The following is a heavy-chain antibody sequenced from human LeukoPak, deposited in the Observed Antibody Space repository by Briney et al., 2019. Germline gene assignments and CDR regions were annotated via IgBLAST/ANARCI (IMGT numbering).Heavy chain of an antibody. V-gene: IGHV3-43*02. Sequence: GGSLRLSCAASGFIFDDYALHWVRQAPGKGLEWVSLISGDGGSTYYADSVKGRFTISRDNSKNSLFLQMNSLRTEDTALYYCAKNIGIRGVIDAFDIWGQGTMVTDSS. J-gene: IGHJ3*02. CDR1: GFIFDDYA. CDR2: ISGDGGST. D-gene: IGHD3-10*01. CDR3: AKNIGIRGVIDAFDI.